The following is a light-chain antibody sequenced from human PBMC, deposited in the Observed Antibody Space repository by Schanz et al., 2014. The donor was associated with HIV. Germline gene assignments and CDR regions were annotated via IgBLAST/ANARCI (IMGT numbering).Light chain of an antibody. V-gene: IGLV2-18*02. CDR1: SSDVGVYNY. J-gene: IGLJ3*02. CDR2: EVS. CDR3: CSYAATSNVL. Sequence: QSALTQPPSASGSPGQSVTISCTGTSSDVGVYNYVSWYQQPPGTAPKLMIYEVSNRPSGVPDRFSGSKSDNTASLTISGLQADDEADYYCCSYAATSNVLFGGGTKVTVL.